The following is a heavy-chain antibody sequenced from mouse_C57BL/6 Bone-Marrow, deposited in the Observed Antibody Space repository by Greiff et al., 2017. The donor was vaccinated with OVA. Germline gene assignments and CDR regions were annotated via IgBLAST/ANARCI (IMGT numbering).Heavy chain of an antibody. J-gene: IGHJ3*01. CDR2: IRLKSDNYAT. CDR1: GFTFSNYW. D-gene: IGHD4-1*01. Sequence: EVKLVESGGGLVQPGGSMKLSCVASGFTFSNYWMNWVRQSPEKGLEWVAQIRLKSDNYATHYAESVKGRFTISRDDSKSSVYLQMNNLRAEDTGIYYCTGIAGGGFAWFAYWGQGTLVTVSA. V-gene: IGHV6-3*01. CDR3: TGIAGGGFAWFAY.